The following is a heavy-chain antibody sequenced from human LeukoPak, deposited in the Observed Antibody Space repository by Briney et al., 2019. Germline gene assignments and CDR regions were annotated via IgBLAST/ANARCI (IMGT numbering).Heavy chain of an antibody. D-gene: IGHD3-9*01. V-gene: IGHV4-61*02. CDR1: GGSISSGSYY. Sequence: SETLSLTCTVSGGSISSGSYYWSWIRQPAGKGLEWIGRIYTSGSTYYNPSLKSRVTISVDTSKNQFSLKLSSVTAADTAVYYCAREYRAGVLRYFDWTSVYFDYWGQGTLVTVSS. J-gene: IGHJ4*02. CDR3: AREYRAGVLRYFDWTSVYFDY. CDR2: IYTSGST.